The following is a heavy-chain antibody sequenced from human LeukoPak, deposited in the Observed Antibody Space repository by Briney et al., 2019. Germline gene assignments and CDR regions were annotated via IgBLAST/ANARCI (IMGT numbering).Heavy chain of an antibody. CDR2: ISGGGERT. J-gene: IGHJ5*02. D-gene: IGHD6-19*01. CDR1: GIVFSRTA. V-gene: IGHV3-23*01. CDR3: GKDGGQYSSGPEFDP. Sequence: GGSQGLSCTASGIVFSRTAMNWARQSPGRGLEWLSAISGGGERTFYADSVRGRFTISRDNSKNMVYLQMNSLRGDDTAIYYCGKDGGQYSSGPEFDPRGQGDLVTVPS.